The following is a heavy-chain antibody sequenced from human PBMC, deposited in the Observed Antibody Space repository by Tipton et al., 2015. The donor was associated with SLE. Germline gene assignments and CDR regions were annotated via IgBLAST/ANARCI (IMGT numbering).Heavy chain of an antibody. Sequence: LRLSCVASGFTFSAYTMTWIRQSAGKGLEWIGRVYTSGSPYYNPSLKSRVAISVDPSKNQFSLKLSSVTVADTAVYYCAKDYNHDNADYNWGQGTLVIVSS. CDR2: VYTSGSP. D-gene: IGHD4-17*01. CDR1: GFTFSAYT. CDR3: AKDYNHDNADYN. J-gene: IGHJ4*02. V-gene: IGHV4-4*07.